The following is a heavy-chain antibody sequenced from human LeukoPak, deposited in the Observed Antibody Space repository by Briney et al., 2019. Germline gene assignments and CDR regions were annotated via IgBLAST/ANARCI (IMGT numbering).Heavy chain of an antibody. CDR1: GYTFTSYG. CDR2: INPNSGGT. J-gene: IGHJ6*02. V-gene: IGHV1-2*02. D-gene: IGHD3-10*01. Sequence: ASVKVSCKASGYTFTSYGTSWVRQAPGQGLEWMGWINPNSGGTNYAQKFQGRVTMTRDTSISTAYMELSRLRSDDTAVYYCARDMVRDDYYYYGMDVWGQGTTVTVSS. CDR3: ARDMVRDDYYYYGMDV.